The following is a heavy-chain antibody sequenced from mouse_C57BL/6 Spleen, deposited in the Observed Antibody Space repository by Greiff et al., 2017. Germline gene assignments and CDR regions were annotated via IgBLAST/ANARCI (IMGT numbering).Heavy chain of an antibody. CDR2: INYDGSST. CDR3: ARDGAHYYGSSYWYFDV. Sequence: EVKLVESEGGLVQPGSSMKLSCTASGFTFSDYYMAWVRQVPEKGLEWVANINYDGSSTYYLDSLKSRFIISRDNAKNILYLQMSSLKSEDTATYYCARDGAHYYGSSYWYFDVWGTGTTVTVSS. D-gene: IGHD1-1*01. CDR1: GFTFSDYY. J-gene: IGHJ1*03. V-gene: IGHV5-16*01.